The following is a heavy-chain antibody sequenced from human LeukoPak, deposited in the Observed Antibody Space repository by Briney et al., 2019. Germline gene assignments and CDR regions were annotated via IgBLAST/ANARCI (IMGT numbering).Heavy chain of an antibody. V-gene: IGHV1-3*01. Sequence: ASVKVSCKASGYTFTDYAIHWLRQAPGQRLEWMGWINAGNGDTKYSQKFQGRVTITRDTSASTAYMEVSSLRSEDTTVYYCARDRWVTTVNFDYWGQGTLVTVSS. D-gene: IGHD4-17*01. CDR1: GYTFTDYA. J-gene: IGHJ4*02. CDR3: ARDRWVTTVNFDY. CDR2: INAGNGDT.